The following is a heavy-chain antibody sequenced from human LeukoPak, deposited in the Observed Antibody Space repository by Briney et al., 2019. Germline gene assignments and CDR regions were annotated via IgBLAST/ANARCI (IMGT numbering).Heavy chain of an antibody. Sequence: GGSLRLSCVVSGFAFSSYAMHWVRQAPGKGLEYVSAISSNGGSTYYANSVKGRFTISRDNSKNTLYLQMGSLRVEDMAVYYCARASSGWYGYWGQGTLVTVSS. J-gene: IGHJ4*02. D-gene: IGHD6-19*01. CDR2: ISSNGGST. CDR3: ARASSGWYGY. V-gene: IGHV3-64*01. CDR1: GFAFSSYA.